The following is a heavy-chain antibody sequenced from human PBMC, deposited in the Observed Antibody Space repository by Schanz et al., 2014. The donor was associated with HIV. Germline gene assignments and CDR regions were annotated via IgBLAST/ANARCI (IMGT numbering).Heavy chain of an antibody. J-gene: IGHJ5*01. CDR2: INPNSGGA. CDR3: AREPNYSGFDS. CDR1: GGNFSSYG. Sequence: QVQLVQSGAEVKKPGSSVKVSCKASGGNFSSYGISWVRQAPGQGPEWMGWINPNSGGANYAQKFQGRVTMTRDTSISTAYMELSSLTSDDTAVYYCAREPNYSGFDSWGHGTLVTVSS. D-gene: IGHD5-12*01. V-gene: IGHV1-2*02.